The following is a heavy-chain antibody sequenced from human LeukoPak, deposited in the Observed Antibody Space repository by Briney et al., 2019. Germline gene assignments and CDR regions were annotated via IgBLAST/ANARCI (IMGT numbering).Heavy chain of an antibody. CDR2: IYYSGNT. V-gene: IGHV4-59*08. CDR3: GGGQNWFDP. CDR1: GGSVSPYF. Sequence: PSETLSLTCTVSGGSVSPYFWTWIRQPPGKGLEWIGYIYYSGNTNYNPSPKSRVTISVDTSKNQFSLKLTSVTAADTAVYYCGGGQNWFDPWGQGTLVTVSS. J-gene: IGHJ5*02. D-gene: IGHD3-16*01.